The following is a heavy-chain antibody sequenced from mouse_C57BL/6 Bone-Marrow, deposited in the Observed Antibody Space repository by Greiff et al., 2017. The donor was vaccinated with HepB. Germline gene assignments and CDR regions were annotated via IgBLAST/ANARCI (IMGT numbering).Heavy chain of an antibody. V-gene: IGHV7-3*01. CDR3: ARLSGNYYFDY. Sequence: VQGVESGGGLVQPGGSLSLSCAASGFTFTDYYMSWVRQPPGKALEWLGFIRNKANGYTTEYSASVKGRFTISRDNSQSILSLQMNALRAEDSATYYCARLSGNYYFDYWGQGTTLTVSS. D-gene: IGHD2-1*01. CDR1: GFTFTDYY. CDR2: IRNKANGYTT. J-gene: IGHJ2*01.